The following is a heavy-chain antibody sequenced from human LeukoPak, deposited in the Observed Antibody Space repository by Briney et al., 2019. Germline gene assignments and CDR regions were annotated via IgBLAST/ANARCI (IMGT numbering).Heavy chain of an antibody. CDR1: GFTFSSYA. J-gene: IGHJ4*02. V-gene: IGHV3-23*01. CDR2: ISGSGGST. Sequence: GGSLRLSCAASGFTFSSYAMSWVRQAPGKGLEWVSAISGSGGSTYYADSVKGRFTISRDNSKNTPYLQMNSLRAEDTAVYYCAKAPLIVVDFDYWGQGTLVTVSS. CDR3: AKAPLIVVDFDY. D-gene: IGHD3-22*01.